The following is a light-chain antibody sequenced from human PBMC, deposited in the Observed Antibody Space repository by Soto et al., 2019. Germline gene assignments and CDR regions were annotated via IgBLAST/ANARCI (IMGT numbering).Light chain of an antibody. V-gene: IGKV3-20*01. Sequence: EIVLTQSPGALSLSPGERVTLSCRASQSASSSYLGCYKQKPGQSPRLLIYGAYSRATGITDRFSGSGSGTDFTLTNSRLEAEDFAVYYCHHYDTAFWTLGQGTKVEIK. CDR1: QSASSSY. CDR2: GAY. CDR3: HHYDTAFWT. J-gene: IGKJ1*01.